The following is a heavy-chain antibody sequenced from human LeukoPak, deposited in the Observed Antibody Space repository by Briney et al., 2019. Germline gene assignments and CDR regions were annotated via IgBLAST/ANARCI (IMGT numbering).Heavy chain of an antibody. Sequence: GGSLRLSCAASGFTFSNYAMSWVRQAPGKGLDWVSAISADGNTFYADSVKGRFTVSRDNSGNTLYLQMNSLRTEDTAIYYCAKDQNGRRFDPWGQGTLVTVSS. CDR2: ISADGNT. V-gene: IGHV3-23*01. CDR3: AKDQNGRRFDP. CDR1: GFTFSNYA. J-gene: IGHJ5*02.